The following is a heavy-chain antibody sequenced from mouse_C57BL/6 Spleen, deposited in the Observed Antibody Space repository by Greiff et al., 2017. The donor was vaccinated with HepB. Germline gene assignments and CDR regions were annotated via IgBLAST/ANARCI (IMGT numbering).Heavy chain of an antibody. D-gene: IGHD2-5*01. V-gene: IGHV1-64*01. CDR1: GYTFTSYW. J-gene: IGHJ3*01. CDR3: ARFGSNPWFAY. CDR2: IHPNSGST. Sequence: QVQLQQPGAELVKPGASVKLSCKASGYTFTSYWMHWVKQRPGQGLEWIGMIHPNSGSTNYNEKFKSKATLTVDKSSSTASMKLSSLTSEDSAVYYCARFGSNPWFAYWGQGTLVTVSA.